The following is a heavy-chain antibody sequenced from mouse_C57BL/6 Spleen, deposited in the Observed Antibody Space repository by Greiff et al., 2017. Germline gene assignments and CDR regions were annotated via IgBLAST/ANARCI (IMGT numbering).Heavy chain of an antibody. V-gene: IGHV5-4*01. CDR2: ISDCGSYT. Sequence: EVQRVESGGGLVKPGGSLKLSCAASGFTFSSYAMSWVRQTPDKRLEWVATISDCGSYTYYPDNVKGRFTITRDNAKNNLYLQMSHLKSEDTAMYDCARDLDSSGYVYAMDYWGQGTSVTVSS. D-gene: IGHD3-2*02. CDR1: GFTFSSYA. J-gene: IGHJ4*01. CDR3: ARDLDSSGYVYAMDY.